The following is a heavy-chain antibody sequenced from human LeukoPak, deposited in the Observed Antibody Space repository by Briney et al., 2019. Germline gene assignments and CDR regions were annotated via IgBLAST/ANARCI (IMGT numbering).Heavy chain of an antibody. CDR2: ISGGGGST. CDR1: GFTFSSYA. CDR3: AKGGKWDVTPFDY. J-gene: IGHJ4*02. D-gene: IGHD1-26*01. Sequence: GGSLRLSCTASGFTFSSYAMSWVRQAPGKGLEWVSAISGGGGSTYYADSVKGRFTISRDNSKNTLYLQVNSLRAEDTAVYYCAKGGKWDVTPFDYWGQGTLVTVSS. V-gene: IGHV3-23*01.